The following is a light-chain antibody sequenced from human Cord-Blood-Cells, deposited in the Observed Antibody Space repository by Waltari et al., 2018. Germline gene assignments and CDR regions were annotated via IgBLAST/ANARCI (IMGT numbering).Light chain of an antibody. V-gene: IGLV2-23*03. CDR2: EGS. Sequence: QSALTPPASVSGSPGQSITISCTGTSSDVGSYHLVSWYQQHPGKAPKLMIDEGSKRPSGVSNRFSGSKSGNTASLTISGLQAEDEADYYCCSYAGSSTFVFGGGTKLTVL. CDR3: CSYAGSSTFV. CDR1: SSDVGSYHL. J-gene: IGLJ3*02.